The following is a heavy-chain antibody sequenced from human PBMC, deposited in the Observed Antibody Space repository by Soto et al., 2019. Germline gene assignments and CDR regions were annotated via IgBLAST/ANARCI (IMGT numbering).Heavy chain of an antibody. V-gene: IGHV4-34*01. CDR1: GGSFSGYY. CDR2: INHSGST. D-gene: IGHD3-9*01. Sequence: SETLSLTCAVYGGSFSGYYWSWIRQPPGKGLEWIGEINHSGSTNYNPSLKRRVTISVDTSKNQFSLKLSSVTAADTAVYYCARAPPPRYFDWFRSRAFDIWGPGTMVTVSS. J-gene: IGHJ3*02. CDR3: ARAPPPRYFDWFRSRAFDI.